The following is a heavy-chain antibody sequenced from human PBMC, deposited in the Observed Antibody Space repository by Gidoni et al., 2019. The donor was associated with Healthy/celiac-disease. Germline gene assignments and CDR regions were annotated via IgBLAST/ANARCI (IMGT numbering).Heavy chain of an antibody. CDR3: ARGGRTFSGSTYYYYYYMDV. D-gene: IGHD1-26*01. CDR1: GGSFSGYY. J-gene: IGHJ6*03. CDR2: INHSGST. V-gene: IGHV4-34*01. Sequence: QVQLQQWGAGLLMPSETLSLTCAVYGGSFSGYYWSWIRQPQGKGLEWIWEINHSGSTNYKPSLKSRVTISVDTSKNQFSLKLSSVTAADTAVYYCARGGRTFSGSTYYYYYYMDVWGKGTTVTVSS.